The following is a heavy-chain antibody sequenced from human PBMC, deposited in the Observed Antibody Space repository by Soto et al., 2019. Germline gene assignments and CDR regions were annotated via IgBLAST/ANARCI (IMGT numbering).Heavy chain of an antibody. CDR3: ATESGSTYGYFDK. CDR2: ISNSGST. CDR1: GGSVTSDEDY. V-gene: IGHV4-30-4*01. D-gene: IGHD5-18*01. Sequence: SATLSLTCTVSGGSVTSDEDYWTWIRQSPGKGLEWIGYISNSGSTGYNPSLKTRLSMSVDRSKNQFTLRLTSVTAADTAVYFVATESGSTYGYFDKWGQGTQVTV. J-gene: IGHJ4*02.